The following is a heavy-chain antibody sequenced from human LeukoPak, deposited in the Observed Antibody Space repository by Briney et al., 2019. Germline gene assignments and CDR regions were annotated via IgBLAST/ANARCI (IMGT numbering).Heavy chain of an antibody. D-gene: IGHD1-1*01. V-gene: IGHV4-34*01. CDR3: ARGRTTSLSYFDY. CDR1: GGSFSGYY. CDR2: INHSGST. Sequence: KPSETLSLTCAVYGGSFSGYYWSWIRQPPGKGLEWIGEINHSGSTNYNPSLKSRVTISVDTSENQFSLKLSSVTAADTAVYYCARGRTTSLSYFDYWGQGTLVTVSS. J-gene: IGHJ4*02.